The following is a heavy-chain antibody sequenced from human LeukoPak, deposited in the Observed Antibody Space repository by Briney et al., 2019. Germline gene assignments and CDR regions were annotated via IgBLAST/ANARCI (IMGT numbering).Heavy chain of an antibody. Sequence: PGTSLRLSCAASGFTFDNYAMNWVRQAPGKGLGWVSGISGRGSSTYYADSVKGRFTISRDNSKSTLYLQMNNLRVEDTAIYYCAKTVSQYSYGQTTYYFDYWGQGILVTVSS. V-gene: IGHV3-23*01. CDR2: ISGRGSST. D-gene: IGHD5-18*01. CDR3: AKTVSQYSYGQTTYYFDY. J-gene: IGHJ4*02. CDR1: GFTFDNYA.